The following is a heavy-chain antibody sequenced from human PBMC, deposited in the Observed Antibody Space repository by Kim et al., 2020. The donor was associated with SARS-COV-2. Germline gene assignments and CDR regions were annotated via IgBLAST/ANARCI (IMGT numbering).Heavy chain of an antibody. D-gene: IGHD6-6*01. J-gene: IGHJ4*02. Sequence: NPPLKSRVTLSVDTSKNQFSLNLSSVSAADTAVYYCARLVIAARPTLFDSWGQGTLVTVSS. V-gene: IGHV4-59*01. CDR3: ARLVIAARPTLFDS.